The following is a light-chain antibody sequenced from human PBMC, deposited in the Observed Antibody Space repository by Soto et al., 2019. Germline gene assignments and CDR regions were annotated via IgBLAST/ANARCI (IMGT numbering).Light chain of an antibody. CDR3: QQYDGNWWT. Sequence: DIQMTQSPSTLSASVGDRVIITCRASQSITTWLAWYQQKPGKAPKLLIYKTSTLDSGVPSRFSGSGSGTEFTLTISSLQPDDFATYYCQQYDGNWWTFGQGTKVEIK. CDR2: KTS. J-gene: IGKJ1*01. CDR1: QSITTW. V-gene: IGKV1-5*03.